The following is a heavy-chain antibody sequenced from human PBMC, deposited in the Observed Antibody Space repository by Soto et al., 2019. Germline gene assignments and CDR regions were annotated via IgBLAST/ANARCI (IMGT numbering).Heavy chain of an antibody. D-gene: IGHD2-15*01. J-gene: IGHJ5*02. V-gene: IGHV1-24*01. CDR3: AIIGYCSGGSCYSPDLIHWFDP. CDR2: FDPEDGET. Sequence: ASVKVSCKVSGYTLTELSMHWVRQAPGKGLEWMGGFDPEDGETIYAQKFQGRVTMTEDTSTDTAYMELSSLRSEDTAVYYCAIIGYCSGGSCYSPDLIHWFDPWGQGTLVTVSS. CDR1: GYTLTELS.